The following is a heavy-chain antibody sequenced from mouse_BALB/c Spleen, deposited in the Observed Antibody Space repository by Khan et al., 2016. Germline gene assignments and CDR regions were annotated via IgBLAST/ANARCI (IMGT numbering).Heavy chain of an antibody. CDR1: AYTFTSYW. Sequence: QVQLQQSGAELARPGASVKLSCKASAYTFTSYWMQWVKQRPGQGLEWIGAIYPGDGDTRYTQKFKGKATLTADKSSSTAYMQLSSLASEDSAVYYCARGSSYYFDYWGQGTTLTVSS. V-gene: IGHV1-87*01. CDR2: IYPGDGDT. CDR3: ARGSSYYFDY. D-gene: IGHD1-1*01. J-gene: IGHJ2*01.